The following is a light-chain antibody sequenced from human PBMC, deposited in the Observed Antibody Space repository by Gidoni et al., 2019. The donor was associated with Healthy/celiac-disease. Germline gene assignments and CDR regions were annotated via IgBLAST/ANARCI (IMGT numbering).Light chain of an antibody. Sequence: SSELTQDPAVSVALGQTVTITCQGDSLRSYYAAWFQQKPGQAPVLIIYGKNNRPAGIPDRFSGSSSGKTASLTIAGAQVEDDADYYCDSRDTSGNHVLFGGGTKLTVL. CDR1: SLRSYY. CDR3: DSRDTSGNHVL. V-gene: IGLV3-19*01. J-gene: IGLJ2*01. CDR2: GKN.